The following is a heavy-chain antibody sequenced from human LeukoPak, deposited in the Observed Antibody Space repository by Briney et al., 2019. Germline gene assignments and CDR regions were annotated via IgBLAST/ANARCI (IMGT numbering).Heavy chain of an antibody. J-gene: IGHJ6*03. D-gene: IGHD3-9*01. CDR2: FDPEDGET. CDR3: ATLAGYGYYYYYMDV. Sequence: ASVKVSCKVSGYTLTELSMHWVRQAPGKGLEWMGGFDPEDGETIYAQKFQGRVTMTEDTSTDTAYMELSSLRSEDTAVYYCATLAGYGYYYYYMDVWGKGTTVTVSS. CDR1: GYTLTELS. V-gene: IGHV1-24*01.